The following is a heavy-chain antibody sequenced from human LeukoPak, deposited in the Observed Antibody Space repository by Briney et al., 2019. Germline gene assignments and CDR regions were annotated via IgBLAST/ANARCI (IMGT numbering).Heavy chain of an antibody. Sequence: SVKVSCKASGGTFSSYTISWVRQAPGQGLEWMGGIIPIFGTANYAQKFQGRVTITADKSTSTAYMELSSLRSEDTAVYYCAREEQWLVRGYFQHWGQGTLVTVSS. J-gene: IGHJ1*01. CDR3: AREEQWLVRGYFQH. CDR2: IIPIFGTA. D-gene: IGHD6-19*01. CDR1: GGTFSSYT. V-gene: IGHV1-69*06.